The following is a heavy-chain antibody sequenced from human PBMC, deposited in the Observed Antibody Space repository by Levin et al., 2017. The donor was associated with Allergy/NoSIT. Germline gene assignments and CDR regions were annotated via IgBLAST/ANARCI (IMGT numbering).Heavy chain of an antibody. V-gene: IGHV3-23*01. J-gene: IGHJ4*02. Sequence: QPGGSLRLSCAASGFTFSNYAMSWVRQAPGKGLEWVSAITSSGGSTYYTDSVKGRFTISRDNSKNTLYLQMNSLRAEDTALYYCAKDLQLYHFHSSLDSWGQGTLVTVSS. CDR3: AKDLQLYHFHSSLDS. CDR1: GFTFSNYA. D-gene: IGHD3-22*01. CDR2: ITSSGGST.